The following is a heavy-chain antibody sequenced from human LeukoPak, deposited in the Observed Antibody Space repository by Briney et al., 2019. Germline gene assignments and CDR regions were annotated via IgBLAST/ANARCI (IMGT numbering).Heavy chain of an antibody. Sequence: SETLSLTCTVSGGSISSSSYSWGWIRQPPGKGLEWIGNSYYSQSTYYNPSLKSRLTISVDTSKDQFSLKLSSVTAADTALEYCARLISARIDYWGQGTLVPVSS. CDR3: ARLISARIDY. CDR2: SYYSQST. V-gene: IGHV4-39*01. CDR1: GGSISSSSYS. D-gene: IGHD2-15*01. J-gene: IGHJ4*02.